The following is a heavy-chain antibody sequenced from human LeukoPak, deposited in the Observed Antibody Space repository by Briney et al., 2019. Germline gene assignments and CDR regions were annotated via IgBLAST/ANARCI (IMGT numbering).Heavy chain of an antibody. J-gene: IGHJ4*02. CDR2: IYHSGST. D-gene: IGHD6-25*01. Sequence: SETLSLTCAVSGYSISSGYYWGWIRQPPGKGLEWIGSIYHSGSTYYNPSLKSRVTISVDTSKNQFPLKLSSVTAADTAVYYCARVTSSGGYYFDYWGQGTLVTVSS. V-gene: IGHV4-38-2*01. CDR1: GYSISSGYY. CDR3: ARVTSSGGYYFDY.